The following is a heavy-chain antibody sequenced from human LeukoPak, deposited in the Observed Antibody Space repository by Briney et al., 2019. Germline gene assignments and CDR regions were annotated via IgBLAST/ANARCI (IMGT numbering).Heavy chain of an antibody. V-gene: IGHV1-69*06. J-gene: IGHJ4*02. CDR2: IIPIFGTA. Sequence: GASVKVSCKASGGTFSSYAISWVRQAPGQGLEWVGGIIPIFGTANYAQKFQGRVTMTEDTSTDTAYMELSSLRSEDTAVYYCATDIIAAEVYWGQGTLVTVSS. CDR3: ATDIIAAEVY. D-gene: IGHD6-13*01. CDR1: GGTFSSYA.